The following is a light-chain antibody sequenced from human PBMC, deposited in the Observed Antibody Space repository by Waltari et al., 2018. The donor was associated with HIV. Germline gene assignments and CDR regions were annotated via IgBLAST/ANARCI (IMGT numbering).Light chain of an antibody. Sequence: QSVLTPPPSVSGAPGQRVTISCPGSSSNIGAGYDVHWYQQLPGTAPKLLIYGNSNRPSGVPDRFSGSKSGTSASLAITGLQAEDEADYYCQSYDSSRRRVFGGGTKLTVL. V-gene: IGLV1-40*01. J-gene: IGLJ3*02. CDR1: SSNIGAGYD. CDR3: QSYDSSRRRV. CDR2: GNS.